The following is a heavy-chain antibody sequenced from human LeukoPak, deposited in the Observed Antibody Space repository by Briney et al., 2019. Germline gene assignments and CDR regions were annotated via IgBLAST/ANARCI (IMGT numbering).Heavy chain of an antibody. CDR2: LHSSGET. V-gene: IGHV4-4*07. Sequence: SETLSLTCVVSGGSISAYYWNWIRQPAGKGLEWIGRLHSSGETTSNPSLMSRATMSLDTSRNHFSLNLTSVTAADTAIYYCATMFGESSDFDHWGQGTLVTASS. CDR1: GGSISAYY. CDR3: ATMFGESSDFDH. D-gene: IGHD3-10*02. J-gene: IGHJ4*02.